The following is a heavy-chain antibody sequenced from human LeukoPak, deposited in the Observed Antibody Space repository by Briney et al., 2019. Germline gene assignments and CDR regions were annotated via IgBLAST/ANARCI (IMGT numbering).Heavy chain of an antibody. CDR3: ARDGVAVAGTGTGY. J-gene: IGHJ4*02. V-gene: IGHV3-7*01. D-gene: IGHD6-19*01. CDR2: IKQDGSEK. Sequence: GGSLRLSCAASGFTVSRNYMSWVRQAPGKGLEWVANIKQDGSEKYYVDSVKGRFTISRDNAKNSLYLQMNSLRAEDTAVYYCARDGVAVAGTGTGYWGQGTLVTVSS. CDR1: GFTVSRNY.